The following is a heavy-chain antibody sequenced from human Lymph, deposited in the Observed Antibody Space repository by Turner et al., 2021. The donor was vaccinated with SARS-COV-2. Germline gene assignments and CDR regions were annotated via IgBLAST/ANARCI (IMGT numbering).Heavy chain of an antibody. V-gene: IGHV1-8*02. Sequence: QVQLVQSGAELKKPGASVKVSCKAPGYTFTSYDINWLRQATGQGLGWMGWMNPNSGNTGYAQKFQGRVTMTRNTSISTAYMELSSLRSEDTAVYYCARGRYSGGGMDVWGQGTTVTVSS. CDR1: GYTFTSYD. J-gene: IGHJ6*02. CDR2: MNPNSGNT. CDR3: ARGRYSGGGMDV. D-gene: IGHD1-26*01.